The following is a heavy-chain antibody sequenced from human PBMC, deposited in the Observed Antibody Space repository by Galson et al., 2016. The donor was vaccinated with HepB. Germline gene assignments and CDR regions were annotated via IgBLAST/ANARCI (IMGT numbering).Heavy chain of an antibody. D-gene: IGHD4-11*01. CDR1: GGSISDYY. J-gene: IGHJ4*02. CDR2: IHYSGST. Sequence: ETLSLTCTVSGGSISDYYWSWIRQPPGRGLEWIGFIHYSGSTSYNPSLKSRVTISADTSKNQFSLKLGSVTAADTAVYYCARAGLLTKASFDCWGQGTLVAVSS. V-gene: IGHV4-59*08. CDR3: ARAGLLTKASFDC.